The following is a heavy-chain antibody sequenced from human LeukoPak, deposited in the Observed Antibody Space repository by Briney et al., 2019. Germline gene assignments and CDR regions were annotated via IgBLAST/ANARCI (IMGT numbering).Heavy chain of an antibody. CDR3: AKDPYGGTYPSYFDY. V-gene: IGHV3-30*02. J-gene: IGHJ4*02. CDR1: GFTLSSYG. Sequence: GGSLRLSCAASGFTLSSYGMNWVRQAPGKGLDWVAFLRYDGSTAFYEDSVKGRSTISRDSSKNTLYLQMNSLTPADTAIYYCAKDPYGGTYPSYFDYWGQGTLVTVSS. D-gene: IGHD1-26*01. CDR2: LRYDGSTA.